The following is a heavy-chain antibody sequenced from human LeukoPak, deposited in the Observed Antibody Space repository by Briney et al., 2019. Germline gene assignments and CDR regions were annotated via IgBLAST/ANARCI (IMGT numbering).Heavy chain of an antibody. V-gene: IGHV4-59*01. D-gene: IGHD5-18*01. CDR3: ARTTEGGYTYGYFYYYYMDV. J-gene: IGHJ6*03. Sequence: PSETLSLTCTVSGGSISSYYWSWIRQPPGKGLEWIGYIYYSGSTNYNPSLKSRVSISVDTSKNQFSLKLSSVTAADTAVYYCARTTEGGYTYGYFYYYYMDVWGKGTTVTISS. CDR2: IYYSGST. CDR1: GGSISSYY.